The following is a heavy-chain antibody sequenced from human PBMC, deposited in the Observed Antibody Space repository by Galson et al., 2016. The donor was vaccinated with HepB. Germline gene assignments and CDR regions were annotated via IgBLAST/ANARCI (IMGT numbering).Heavy chain of an antibody. CDR1: GGSISSGGYY. CDR2: IYYSGRT. Sequence: TLSLTCTVTGGSISSGGYYWTWIRQHPGKGLEWIGYIYYSGRTHYNPSLKSRVTISVDTSKNQFSLKLTSVTAEDTAVYYCARDSWRSGGISDFDYWGQGTLVTVSS. J-gene: IGHJ4*02. V-gene: IGHV4-31*03. CDR3: ARDSWRSGGISDFDY. D-gene: IGHD4-23*01.